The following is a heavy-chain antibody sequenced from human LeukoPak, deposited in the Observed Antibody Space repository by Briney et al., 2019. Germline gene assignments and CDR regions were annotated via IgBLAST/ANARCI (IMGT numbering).Heavy chain of an antibody. J-gene: IGHJ6*04. CDR3: AKDSYGDYLSWRYYYYGMDV. CDR2: ISYDGSNK. Sequence: GRSLRLSCAASGFTFSSYGMHWVRQAPGKGLEWVAVISYDGSNKYYANSVKGRFTISRDNSKNTLYLQMNSLRAEDAAVYYCAKDSYGDYLSWRYYYYGMDVWGKGTTVTVSS. CDR1: GFTFSSYG. V-gene: IGHV3-30*18. D-gene: IGHD4-17*01.